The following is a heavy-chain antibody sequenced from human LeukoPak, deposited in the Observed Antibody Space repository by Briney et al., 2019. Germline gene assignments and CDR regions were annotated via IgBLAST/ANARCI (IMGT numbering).Heavy chain of an antibody. J-gene: IGHJ6*04. Sequence: PSETLSLTCTVSGGSISSYYWSWIRQPAGKGLEWIGRIYTSGSTNYNPSLKSRVTMSVDTSKNQFSLKLSSVTAADTAVYYCARDRDIVVVPAAGKYYYYGMDVWGKGTTVTVSS. CDR3: ARDRDIVVVPAAGKYYYYGMDV. CDR1: GGSISSYY. CDR2: IYTSGST. D-gene: IGHD2-2*01. V-gene: IGHV4-4*07.